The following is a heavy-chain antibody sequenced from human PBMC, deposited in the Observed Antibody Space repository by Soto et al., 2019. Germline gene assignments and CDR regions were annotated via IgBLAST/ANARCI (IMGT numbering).Heavy chain of an antibody. J-gene: IGHJ6*02. CDR1: CGPFSGYY. Sequence: ETLSLTFAVYCGPFSGYYWSWIRQPPGKGLEWIGEINHSGSINYNPSLKSRVTMSVDTSQRHFSLKVNSVTAADTAVYYCARRPYYGSGNYYGRSSGLDVWGQGTTVTVSS. CDR2: INHSGSI. CDR3: ARRPYYGSGNYYGRSSGLDV. V-gene: IGHV4-34*01. D-gene: IGHD3-10*01.